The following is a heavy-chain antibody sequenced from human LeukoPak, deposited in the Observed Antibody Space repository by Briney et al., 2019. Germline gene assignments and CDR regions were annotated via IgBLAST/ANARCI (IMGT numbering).Heavy chain of an antibody. J-gene: IGHJ4*02. CDR1: GFTFSDYY. D-gene: IGHD2-15*01. CDR3: AKDQDIVVVVADPPGGGNFDY. V-gene: IGHV3-11*01. Sequence: AGGSLRLSCAASGFTFSDYYMSWIRQAPGKGLEWVSYISSSGSTIYYADSVKGRFTISRDNAKNSLYLQMNSLRAEDTAVYYCAKDQDIVVVVADPPGGGNFDYWGQGTLVTVSS. CDR2: ISSSGSTI.